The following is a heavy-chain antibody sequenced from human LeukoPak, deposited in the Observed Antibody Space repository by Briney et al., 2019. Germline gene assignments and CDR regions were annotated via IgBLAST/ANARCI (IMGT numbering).Heavy chain of an antibody. D-gene: IGHD2-2*01. Sequence: SGGSLRLSCAASGFTFSSYSMNWVRQAPGKGLEWVSSISSSSYIYYADSVKGRFTISRDNAKNSLYLQMNSLRAEDTAVYYCASLLAVPAALDYYYGMDAWGKGTTVTVSS. V-gene: IGHV3-21*01. CDR3: ASLLAVPAALDYYYGMDA. CDR2: ISSSSYI. J-gene: IGHJ6*04. CDR1: GFTFSSYS.